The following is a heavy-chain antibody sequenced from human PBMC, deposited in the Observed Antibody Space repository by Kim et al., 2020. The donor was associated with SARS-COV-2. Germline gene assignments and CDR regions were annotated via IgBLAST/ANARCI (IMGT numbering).Heavy chain of an antibody. J-gene: IGHJ6*02. D-gene: IGHD1-26*01. CDR2: IGADGDT. CDR3: VRDLSGSNYYYGMDV. Sequence: GGSLRLSCAASGFTFSSHDMHWVRQATGKGLEWVSGIGADGDTYYLGSVRGRFTISRKNDKNSLYHQINSRTVGDTAVYYCVRDLSGSNYYYGMDVWGQGTTVTVSS. V-gene: IGHV3-13*01. CDR1: GFTFSSHD.